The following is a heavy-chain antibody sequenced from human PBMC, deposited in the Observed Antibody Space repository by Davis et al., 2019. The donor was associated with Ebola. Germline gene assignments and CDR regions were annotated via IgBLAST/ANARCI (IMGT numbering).Heavy chain of an antibody. V-gene: IGHV1-69*13. CDR1: GGTFSFYV. CDR2: IIPVFGAP. CDR3: ATIIEGSRCSGSSCYDYDYHYYAMDV. Sequence: SVKVSCKASGGTFSFYVFSWVRQAPGQGLEWMGGIIPVFGAPNYAQKFQGRVTITADESSSTAYMELSSLRSEETAVYFCATIIEGSRCSGSSCYDYDYHYYAMDVWGQGTPVTVSS. J-gene: IGHJ6*02. D-gene: IGHD2-15*01.